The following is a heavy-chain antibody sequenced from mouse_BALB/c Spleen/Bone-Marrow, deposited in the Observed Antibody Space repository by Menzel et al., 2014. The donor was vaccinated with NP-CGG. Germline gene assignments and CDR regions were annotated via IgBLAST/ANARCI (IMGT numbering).Heavy chain of an antibody. CDR1: GYTFTGYW. V-gene: IGHV1-87*01. D-gene: IGHD2-10*02. CDR2: IYPGDGDT. CDR3: ARKYGNYRGYFDV. Sequence: QVQLQQPGAELARPGASVKLSCKASGYTFTGYWMQWVKQRPGQGLEWIGAIYPGDGDTRYTQKFKGKATLTADKSSSTAYMQLSSLASEDSAVYYCARKYGNYRGYFDVWGAGTTVPVSS. J-gene: IGHJ1*01.